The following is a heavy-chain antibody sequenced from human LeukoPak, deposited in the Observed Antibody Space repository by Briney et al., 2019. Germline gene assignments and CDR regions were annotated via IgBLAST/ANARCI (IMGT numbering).Heavy chain of an antibody. J-gene: IGHJ5*02. Sequence: ASVKVSCKASGYTFASYGVSWVRQAPGQGPEWMAWISVYSGNTKYAQKFQDRVTLTADPSTSTVYMELRSLRSDDTAVYYCARDGWSLGPWGQGTLVTVSS. CDR1: GYTFASYG. V-gene: IGHV1-18*01. CDR2: ISVYSGNT. D-gene: IGHD2-8*01. CDR3: ARDGWSLGP.